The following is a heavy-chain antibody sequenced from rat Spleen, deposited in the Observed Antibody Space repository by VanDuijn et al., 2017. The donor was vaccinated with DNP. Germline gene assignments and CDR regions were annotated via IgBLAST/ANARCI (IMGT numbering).Heavy chain of an antibody. CDR2: ITNTGAGS. V-gene: IGHV5-31*01. J-gene: IGHJ2*01. D-gene: IGHD3-8*01. Sequence: EVQLVESGGGPAQPGRSLKLSCVASGFIFSNYWMTWIRQAPGKGLEWVASITNTGAGSYYSDSVKGRFSISRDNTKSTLYLQLNSLRSEDTATYYCTSNPHIRTAAPFDYWGPGVMVTVSS. CDR3: TSNPHIRTAAPFDY. CDR1: GFIFSNYW.